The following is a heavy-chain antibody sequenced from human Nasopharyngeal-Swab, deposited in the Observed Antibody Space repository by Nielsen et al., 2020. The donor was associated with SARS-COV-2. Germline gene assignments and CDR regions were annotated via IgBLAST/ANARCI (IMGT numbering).Heavy chain of an antibody. J-gene: IGHJ4*02. V-gene: IGHV4-4*07. CDR1: SGSISSYY. D-gene: IGHD6-19*01. Sequence: GSLRLSCTFSSGSISSYYWTWVRQPAGKGLELIGRFYTSGSTNYNPSLKRRVTMSVDTSKNQLSLKLRSVTAADTAVYYCARGVQQWLANDYWGQGTLVTVSS. CDR3: ARGVQQWLANDY. CDR2: FYTSGST.